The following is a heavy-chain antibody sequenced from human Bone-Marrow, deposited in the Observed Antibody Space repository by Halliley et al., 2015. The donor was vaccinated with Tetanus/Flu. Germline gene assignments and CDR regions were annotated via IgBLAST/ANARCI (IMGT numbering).Heavy chain of an antibody. CDR3: ARHIGVRYSESSQLDY. J-gene: IGHJ4*02. V-gene: IGHV5-10-1*01. CDR2: IDPSDSYT. D-gene: IGHD1-26*01. Sequence: MGRIDPSDSYTNYSPSFQGHVTISADKSINTAYLQWSSLKASDTAMYYCARHIGVRYSESSQLDYWGQGTQVTVSS.